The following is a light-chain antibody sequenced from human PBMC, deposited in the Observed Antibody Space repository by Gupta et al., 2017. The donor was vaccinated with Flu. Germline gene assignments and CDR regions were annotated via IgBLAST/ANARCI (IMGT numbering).Light chain of an antibody. CDR3: QQSDSTPHT. CDR2: AAS. CDR1: QSISSY. V-gene: IGKV1-39*01. J-gene: IGKJ4*01. Sequence: PSSLSASVGDRVTITCRASQSISSYLNWYQQKPGKAPKLLIYAASSLQSGVPSRFSGSGSGTDFTLTISSLQPEDFATYYCQQSDSTPHTFGGGTKVEIK.